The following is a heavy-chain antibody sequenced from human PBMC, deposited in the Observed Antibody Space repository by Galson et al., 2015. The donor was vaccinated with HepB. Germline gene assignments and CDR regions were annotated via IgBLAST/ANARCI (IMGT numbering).Heavy chain of an antibody. CDR3: ARVGVRGVTLPYYYYYGMDV. V-gene: IGHV3-30*04. J-gene: IGHJ6*02. CDR1: GFTFSSYA. D-gene: IGHD3-10*02. Sequence: SLRLSCAASGFTFSSYAMHWVRQAPGKGLEWVAVISYDGSNKYYADSVKGRFTISRDNSKNTLYLQMNSLRAEDTAVYYCARVGVRGVTLPYYYYYGMDVWGQGTTVTVSS. CDR2: ISYDGSNK.